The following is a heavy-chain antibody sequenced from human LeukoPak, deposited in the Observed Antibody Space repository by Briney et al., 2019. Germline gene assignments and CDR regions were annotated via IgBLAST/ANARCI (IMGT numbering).Heavy chain of an antibody. CDR3: ARGAYSSSWPDPLDY. CDR1: GGSISSYY. J-gene: IGHJ4*02. D-gene: IGHD6-13*01. Sequence: SETLSLTCTVSGGSISSYYWSWIRQPAGKGLEWIGRIYTSGSTNYNPSLKSRVTMSVDTSKNQFSLKLSSVTAADTAVYYCARGAYSSSWPDPLDYWGQGTLVTVSS. V-gene: IGHV4-4*07. CDR2: IYTSGST.